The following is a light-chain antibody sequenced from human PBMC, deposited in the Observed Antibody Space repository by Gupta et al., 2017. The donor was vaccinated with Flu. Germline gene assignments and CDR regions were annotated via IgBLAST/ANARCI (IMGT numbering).Light chain of an antibody. CDR1: SRDIGHNNF. J-gene: IGLJ3*02. CDR2: ELT. Sequence: QSALTQPASVSGSPGQSITISCAGTSRDIGHNNFVSWYQQRPGKAPQVIIFELTDRPSAISNRFSGSRSGYTAFVTISGLQPEDEALYSCAADTNTGDRVFGGGTHVTVL. V-gene: IGLV2-14*01. CDR3: AADTNTGDRV.